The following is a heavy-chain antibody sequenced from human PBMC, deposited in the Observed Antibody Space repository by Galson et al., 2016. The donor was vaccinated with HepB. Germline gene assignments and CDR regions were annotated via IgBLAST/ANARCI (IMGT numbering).Heavy chain of an antibody. V-gene: IGHV3-30*04. Sequence: SLRLSCAASGFTFSSYAMHWVRQAPGKGLEWVAVISYDGSNKYYEDSVKGRFTISRDNSKNTLYLQMNSLRAEDTAVYYCAREGKDIVLMVYATKDYYGMDVWGQGTTVTVSS. CDR3: AREGKDIVLMVYATKDYYGMDV. D-gene: IGHD2-8*01. J-gene: IGHJ6*02. CDR1: GFTFSSYA. CDR2: ISYDGSNK.